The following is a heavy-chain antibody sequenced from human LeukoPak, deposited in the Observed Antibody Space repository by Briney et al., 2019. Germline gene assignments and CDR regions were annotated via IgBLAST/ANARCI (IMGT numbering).Heavy chain of an antibody. CDR3: ARVWGYSSSWFDY. V-gene: IGHV1-2*02. Sequence: GASVKVSFKASGYTFTGYTLHWVRQAPGQGLEWMGWINPNSGGTHYAEKFQGRVTMTRGTSINTAYMELRRLRSDDTAVYHCARVWGYSSSWFDYWGQGTLVTVSS. CDR1: GYTFTGYT. CDR2: INPNSGGT. D-gene: IGHD6-13*01. J-gene: IGHJ4*02.